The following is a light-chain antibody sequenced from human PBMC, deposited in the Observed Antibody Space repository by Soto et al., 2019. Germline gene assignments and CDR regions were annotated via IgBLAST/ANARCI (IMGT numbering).Light chain of an antibody. CDR2: EVS. CDR3: TSHAGSNNYV. V-gene: IGLV2-8*01. Sequence: QSVLTQPASVSGSPGQSITISCTGTSSDVGGYDYVSWYQLHPGKAPKLIISEVSKRPSGVPDRFSGSKSGNTASLTVSGLQAEDEADYYCTSHAGSNNYVFGTGTKVTVL. CDR1: SSDVGGYDY. J-gene: IGLJ1*01.